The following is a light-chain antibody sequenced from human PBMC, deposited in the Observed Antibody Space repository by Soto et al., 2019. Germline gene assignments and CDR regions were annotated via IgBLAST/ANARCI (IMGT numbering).Light chain of an antibody. J-gene: IGKJ5*01. CDR2: DAS. Sequence: EILLSQSPGTLSLSPGKIATLSCRSSQSVSSSYLAWYQQKPGQAPRLLIYDASNRATGIPARFSGSGSGTDFTLTISSLEPEDFAVYYCQQRSNWPRTFGQGTRLEIK. V-gene: IGKV3D-20*02. CDR3: QQRSNWPRT. CDR1: QSVSSSY.